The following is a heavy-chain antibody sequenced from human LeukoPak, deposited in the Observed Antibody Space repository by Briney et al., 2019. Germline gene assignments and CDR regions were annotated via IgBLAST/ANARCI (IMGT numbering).Heavy chain of an antibody. D-gene: IGHD6-13*01. CDR3: ARDRSSKESSSWYSRADAFDI. V-gene: IGHV3-30-3*01. J-gene: IGHJ3*02. CDR1: GFTFSSYA. Sequence: GGSLRLSCAASGFTFSSYAMHWVRQAPGKGLEWVAVISYDGSNKYYADSVKGRFTISRDNSKNTLYLQMNSLRAEDTAVYYCARDRSSKESSSWYSRADAFDIWGQGTMVIVSS. CDR2: ISYDGSNK.